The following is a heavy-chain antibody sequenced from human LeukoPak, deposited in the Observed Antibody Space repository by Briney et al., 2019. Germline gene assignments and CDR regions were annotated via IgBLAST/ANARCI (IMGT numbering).Heavy chain of an antibody. D-gene: IGHD4-17*01. CDR2: ISNSGGDI. CDR1: GFTFSNHE. Sequence: PGGSLRLSCAASGFTFSNHEMNWVRQAPGKGLEWLSYISNSGGDINYADSVKGRFTISRDNAKNSLYLQMNSLRVEDTAVYYCARTLTTTYSWGQGTLVTVSS. V-gene: IGHV3-48*03. CDR3: ARTLTTTYS. J-gene: IGHJ4*02.